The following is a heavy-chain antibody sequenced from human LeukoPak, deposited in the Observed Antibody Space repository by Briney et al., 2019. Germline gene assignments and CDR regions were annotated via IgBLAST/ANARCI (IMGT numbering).Heavy chain of an antibody. V-gene: IGHV3-11*04. CDR2: ISPSGTDI. CDR3: ARDRSWYGNPDY. CDR1: GFTFTDTY. Sequence: GGSLRLSCAVSGFTFTDTYMTWIRQAPGKGLESLSYISPSGTDISYADSVKGRFTISRDNAKNSLYLQMNSLRTEDTAVYYCARDRSWYGNPDYWGQGTLVTVSS. J-gene: IGHJ4*02. D-gene: IGHD4-11*01.